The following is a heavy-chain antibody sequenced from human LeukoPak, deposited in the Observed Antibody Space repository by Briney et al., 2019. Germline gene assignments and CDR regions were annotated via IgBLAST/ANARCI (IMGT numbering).Heavy chain of an antibody. V-gene: IGHV4-59*10. J-gene: IGHJ6*02. D-gene: IGHD2-15*01. CDR2: IYTGGST. CDR3: AGGYCSGGSCYSPDYYGMDV. CDR1: GGSFSGYY. Sequence: SETLSLTCAVYGGSFSGYYWSWIRQPPGKGLEWIGRIYTGGSTNYNPSLKSRVTMSVDTSKNQFSLKLSSVTAADTAVYYCAGGYCSGGSCYSPDYYGMDVWGQGTTVTVSS.